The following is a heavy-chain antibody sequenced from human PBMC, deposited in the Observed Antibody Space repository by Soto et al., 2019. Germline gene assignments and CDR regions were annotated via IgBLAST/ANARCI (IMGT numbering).Heavy chain of an antibody. Sequence: EVQLVESGGGLVQPGGSLRLSCAASGFTFSDYYMDWVRQAPGKGLEWVGRSRNKANSYTTEYAASVKGRFSISRDDSKNSLYLHMNSLKIEDTAVYYCARSQGGHYAFDIWGQGTMVTVSS. CDR2: SRNKANSYTT. V-gene: IGHV3-72*01. J-gene: IGHJ3*02. CDR3: ARSQGGHYAFDI. CDR1: GFTFSDYY. D-gene: IGHD2-21*01.